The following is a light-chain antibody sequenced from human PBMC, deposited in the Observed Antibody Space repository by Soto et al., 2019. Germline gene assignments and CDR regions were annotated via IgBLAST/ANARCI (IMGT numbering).Light chain of an antibody. CDR1: HNINNL. CDR3: QQYNNYEWT. J-gene: IGKJ1*01. Sequence: DIQMTQSPSTLSASVGDRVTIDCRASHNINNLLAWYQQKPGEAPKLLIFRASNLYSGVPSRFSGSGSGTQFTLTINGLQPDDFATYYCQQYNNYEWTFGQATKVEVK. CDR2: RAS. V-gene: IGKV1-5*03.